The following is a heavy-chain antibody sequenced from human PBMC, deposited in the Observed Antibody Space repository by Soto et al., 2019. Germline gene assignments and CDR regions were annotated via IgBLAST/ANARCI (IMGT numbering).Heavy chain of an antibody. V-gene: IGHV3-43*01. CDR2: ISWDGGST. CDR3: AKDIHIRPYYYDSSGYTPVDAFDI. CDR1: GFTFDDYT. D-gene: IGHD3-22*01. Sequence: GGSLRLSCAASGFTFDDYTMHWVRQAPGKGLEWVSLISWDGGSTYYADSVKGRFTISRDNSKNSLYLQMNSLRTEDTALYYCAKDIHIRPYYYDSSGYTPVDAFDIWGQGTMVTVSS. J-gene: IGHJ3*02.